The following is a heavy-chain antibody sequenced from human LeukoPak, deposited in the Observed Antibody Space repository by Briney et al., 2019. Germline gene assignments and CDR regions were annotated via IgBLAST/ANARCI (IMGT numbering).Heavy chain of an antibody. Sequence: PSETLSLTCAVYGGSFSGYYWSWIRQPPGKGLEWIGEINHSGSTNYNPSLKSRVTISVDTSENQFSLKLSSVTAADTAVYYCARGERDTAISYWGQGTLVTVSS. J-gene: IGHJ4*02. CDR3: ARGERDTAISY. CDR2: INHSGST. CDR1: GGSFSGYY. D-gene: IGHD5-18*01. V-gene: IGHV4-34*01.